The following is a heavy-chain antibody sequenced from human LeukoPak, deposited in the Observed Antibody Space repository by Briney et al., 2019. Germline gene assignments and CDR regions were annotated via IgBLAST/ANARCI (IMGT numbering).Heavy chain of an antibody. CDR3: ASLGY. V-gene: IGHV3-66*01. J-gene: IGHJ4*02. CDR2: IYSGGST. Sequence: GGSLRLSCAVSGITVSGNYMTRVRQAPGKGLEWVSAIYSGGSTYYGDSVKGRFTISRDFSKNTLYLQMNSLRGEDTAVYYCASLGYWGQGSLVTVSS. D-gene: IGHD3-16*01. CDR1: GITVSGNY.